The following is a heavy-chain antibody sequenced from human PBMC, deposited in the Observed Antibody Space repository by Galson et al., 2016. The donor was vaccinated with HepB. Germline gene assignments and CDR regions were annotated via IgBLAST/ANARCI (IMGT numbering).Heavy chain of an antibody. J-gene: IGHJ4*02. Sequence: SLRLSCAASGFTFSRYAMYWVRQAPGKGLEWVASTLYDGSKNFYADSGRGQVSISADKSITTAYLQWSSLKASDTAFYYYARRGSGWSRFDSWGQGTLVTVSS. D-gene: IGHD6-19*01. CDR3: ARRGSGWSRFDS. CDR2: TLYDGSKN. CDR1: GFTFSRYA. V-gene: IGHV3-30-3*01.